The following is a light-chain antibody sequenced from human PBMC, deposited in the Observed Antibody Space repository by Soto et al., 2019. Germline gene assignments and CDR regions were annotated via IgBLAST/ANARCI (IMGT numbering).Light chain of an antibody. CDR3: SSYTGSSTYV. J-gene: IGLJ1*01. CDR1: ISDVGFYAR. Sequence: QSALTQPPSGSASPGQAVTISCTGTISDVGFYARVSWYQQPPGTAPKLLIYDVTSRPSGVPDRFSGSQSGKTASLTISGLRAEGEADYYCSSYTGSSTYVFGPGTKVTVL. CDR2: DVT. V-gene: IGLV2-18*02.